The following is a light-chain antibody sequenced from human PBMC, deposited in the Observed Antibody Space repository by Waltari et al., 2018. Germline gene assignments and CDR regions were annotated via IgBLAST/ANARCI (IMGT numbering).Light chain of an antibody. CDR3: QQRSNWPYT. CDR1: QSVSSY. J-gene: IGKJ2*01. V-gene: IGKV3-11*01. Sequence: EIVLTQSPATLSLSPGARATLSCRASQSVSSYLAWYQQKPGQAPRLLIYDASNRATGIPARFSGSGSGTDFTLTISRLEPEDFAVYYCQQRSNWPYTFGQGTKLEIK. CDR2: DAS.